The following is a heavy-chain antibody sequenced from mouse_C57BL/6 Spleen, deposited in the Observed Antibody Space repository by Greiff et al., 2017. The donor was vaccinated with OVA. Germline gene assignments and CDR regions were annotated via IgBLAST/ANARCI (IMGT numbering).Heavy chain of an antibody. Sequence: QVQLQQSGAELARPGASVKLSCKASGYTFTSYGISWVKQRTGQGLEWIGEIYPRSGNTYYNEKFKGKATLTADKSSSTAYMALRSLTSEDSAVYVCARDLDGNPAYWGQGTLVTVSA. J-gene: IGHJ3*01. CDR1: GYTFTSYG. CDR2: IYPRSGNT. D-gene: IGHD2-1*01. CDR3: ARDLDGNPAY. V-gene: IGHV1-81*01.